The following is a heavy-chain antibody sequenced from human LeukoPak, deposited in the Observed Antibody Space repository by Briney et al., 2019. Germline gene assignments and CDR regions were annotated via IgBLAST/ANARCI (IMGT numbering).Heavy chain of an antibody. V-gene: IGHV1-18*01. Sequence: ASVKVSSKASVYTFTSYGISWVRQAPGQGLEWLGWISAYNGNTNYAQKLQGRVTMTTDTSTSTAYMELRSPRSDDTAVYYCARDTMVRGVIIPHLDYWGQGTLVTLSS. CDR2: ISAYNGNT. CDR1: VYTFTSYG. J-gene: IGHJ4*02. D-gene: IGHD3-10*01. CDR3: ARDTMVRGVIIPHLDY.